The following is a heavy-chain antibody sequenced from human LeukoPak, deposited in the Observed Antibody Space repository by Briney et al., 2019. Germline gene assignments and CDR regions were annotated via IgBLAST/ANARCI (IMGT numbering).Heavy chain of an antibody. Sequence: ASVKVSCKASGYTSTSYGISGVRQAPGQGLEWMGWISAYNGNTNYAQKVHGRVTMTRDTSTSTAYMELRSLRSDDTAVYYCASSYTSGWEFDYWGQGTLVTVSS. V-gene: IGHV1-18*01. CDR2: ISAYNGNT. CDR3: ASSYTSGWEFDY. CDR1: GYTSTSYG. J-gene: IGHJ4*02. D-gene: IGHD6-19*01.